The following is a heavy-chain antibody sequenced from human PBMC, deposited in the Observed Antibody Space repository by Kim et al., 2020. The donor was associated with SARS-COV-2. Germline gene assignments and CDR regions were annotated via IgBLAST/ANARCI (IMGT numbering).Heavy chain of an antibody. CDR1: GYTFTNYW. J-gene: IGHJ3*02. CDR2: IDPSDSYT. CDR3: ASLPSYLDYYDSSAYFAFDI. D-gene: IGHD3-22*01. Sequence: GESLKISCKGSGYTFTNYWISWVRQMPGKGLEWMGRIDPSDSYTNYSPSFQGHVTISADKSISTAYLQWSSLKASDTAMYYCASLPSYLDYYDSSAYFAFDIWGQGTMVTVSS. V-gene: IGHV5-10-1*01.